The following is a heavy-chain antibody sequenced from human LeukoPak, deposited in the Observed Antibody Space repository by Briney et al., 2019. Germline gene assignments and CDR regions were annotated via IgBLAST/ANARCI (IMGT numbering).Heavy chain of an antibody. J-gene: IGHJ4*02. V-gene: IGHV1-18*01. CDR1: GGTFSSYA. Sequence: EASVKVSCKASGGTFSSYAISWVRQAPGQGLEWMGWISAYNGNTNYAQKLQGRVTMTTDTSTSTAYMELRSLRSDDTAVYYCARENFVGVTRSDYWGQGTLVTVSS. CDR3: ARENFVGVTRSDY. D-gene: IGHD2-21*02. CDR2: ISAYNGNT.